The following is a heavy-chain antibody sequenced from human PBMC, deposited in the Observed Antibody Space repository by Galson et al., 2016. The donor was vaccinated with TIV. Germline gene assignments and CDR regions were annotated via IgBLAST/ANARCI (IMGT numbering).Heavy chain of an antibody. Sequence: SVKVSCKASGGTFSTYAISWVRQAPGQGLEWMGGIIPIFDTTNYAEKFQGRVTITADEFTSTAYMELSSPRSEDTAIYYCALTYCGGDCYPPGGMDVWGQGTTVTVSS. CDR2: IIPIFDTT. CDR1: GGTFSTYA. D-gene: IGHD2-21*02. V-gene: IGHV1-69*13. CDR3: ALTYCGGDCYPPGGMDV. J-gene: IGHJ6*02.